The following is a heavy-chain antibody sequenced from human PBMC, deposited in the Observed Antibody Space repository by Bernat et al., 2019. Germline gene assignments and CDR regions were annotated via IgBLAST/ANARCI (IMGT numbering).Heavy chain of an antibody. CDR1: GFTFSSYA. J-gene: IGHJ4*02. Sequence: QVQLVESGGGVVQPGRSLRLSCAASGFTFSSYAMHWVRQAPGKGLEWVAVISYDGSNKSYADSVKGRFTISRDNSKNTLYLQMNSLRAEDTAVYYCARGAEELWLEQCLDYWGQGTLVTVSS. V-gene: IGHV3-30-3*01. CDR2: ISYDGSNK. D-gene: IGHD6-19*01. CDR3: ARGAEELWLEQCLDY.